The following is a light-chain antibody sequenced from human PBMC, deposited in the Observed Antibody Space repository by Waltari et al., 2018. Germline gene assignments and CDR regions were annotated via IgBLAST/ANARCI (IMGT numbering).Light chain of an antibody. CDR3: QSYDSSLGGSV. J-gene: IGLJ2*01. CDR2: GNT. V-gene: IGLV1-40*01. CDR1: SSNIRAGYD. Sequence: QSVLTQPASVSGAPGQRVTISCTGSSSNIRAGYDVNWYQQLPGEAPKLLIYGNTNRPSGVPDRVSGSKSGTSASLAITGLRADDEADYYCQSYDSSLGGSVFGGGTKLTVL.